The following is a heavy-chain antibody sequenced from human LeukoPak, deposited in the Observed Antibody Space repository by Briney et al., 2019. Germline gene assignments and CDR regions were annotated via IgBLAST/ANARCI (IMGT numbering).Heavy chain of an antibody. D-gene: IGHD2-2*01. J-gene: IGHJ4*02. Sequence: GGSLRLSCAASGFTFSSYAMSWVRQAPGKGLEWVSAISGSGGSTYYADSVKGRVTISRDNSTNTLYLQMNSLRDEDTAVYFCAKDSVSVVPAAMAPDYWGQGTPVTVSS. CDR3: AKDSVSVVPAAMAPDY. CDR1: GFTFSSYA. V-gene: IGHV3-23*01. CDR2: ISGSGGST.